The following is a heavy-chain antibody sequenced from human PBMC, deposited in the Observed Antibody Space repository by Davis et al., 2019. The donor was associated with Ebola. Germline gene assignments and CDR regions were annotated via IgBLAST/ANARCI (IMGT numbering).Heavy chain of an antibody. CDR2: ISSSSSYI. CDR1: GFTFSSYS. D-gene: IGHD4-17*01. V-gene: IGHV3-21*01. Sequence: PGGSLRLSCAASGFTFSSYSMNWVRQAPGKGLEWVSSISSSSSYIYYADSVKGRFTISRDNAKNSLYLQMNSLRAEDTAVYCCAKAITVTNYYYYGMDVWGKGTTVTVSS. CDR3: AKAITVTNYYYYGMDV. J-gene: IGHJ6*04.